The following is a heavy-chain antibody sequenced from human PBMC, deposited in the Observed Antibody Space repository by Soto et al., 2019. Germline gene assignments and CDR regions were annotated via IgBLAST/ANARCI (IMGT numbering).Heavy chain of an antibody. D-gene: IGHD4-4*01. Sequence: SGGSLRLSCAASGFTFFSYTMNWVRQSPGKGLEWVATIESDGNYIYYADSMKGRFTISRDNAKNLLFLEMNSVRGDDSARYYCARGYRQFDSWGQGILVTVSS. CDR2: IESDGNYI. J-gene: IGHJ4*02. V-gene: IGHV3-21*01. CDR3: ARGYRQFDS. CDR1: GFTFFSYT.